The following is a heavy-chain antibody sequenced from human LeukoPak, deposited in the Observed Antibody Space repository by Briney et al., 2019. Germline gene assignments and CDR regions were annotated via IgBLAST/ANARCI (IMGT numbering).Heavy chain of an antibody. CDR3: ARGGSMTYYYDSSGDAFDI. CDR2: IYYSGST. J-gene: IGHJ3*02. D-gene: IGHD3-22*01. V-gene: IGHV4-59*01. CDR1: GGSISSYY. Sequence: SETLSLTCTVSGGSISSYYWSWIRQPPGKGLEWIGYIYYSGSTNYNPSLKSRVTISVDTSKKQFSLKMSSVTAADTAVYYCARGGSMTYYYDSSGDAFDIWGQGTMVTVSS.